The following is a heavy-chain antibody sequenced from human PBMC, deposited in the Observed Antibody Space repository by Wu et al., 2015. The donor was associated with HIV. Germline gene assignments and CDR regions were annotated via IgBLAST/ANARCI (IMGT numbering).Heavy chain of an antibody. CDR1: GYTFTDYY. CDR3: ARLQSLSGFYSNADY. V-gene: IGHV1-2*02. Sequence: QVQLLQSGAEVKKPGASVMVSCKASGYTFTDYYMYWVRQASGQGLEWMGWINPNRGGTKYAQKFQGRVTMTRDTAVSTAYMELNSLRSDDTAVYYCARLQSLSGFYSNADYWGQGTLVTVSS. CDR2: INPNRGGT. J-gene: IGHJ4*02. D-gene: IGHD3-22*01.